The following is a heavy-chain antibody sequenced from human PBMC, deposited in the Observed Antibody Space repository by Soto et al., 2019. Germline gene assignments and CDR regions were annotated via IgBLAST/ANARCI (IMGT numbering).Heavy chain of an antibody. CDR3: AKGPLGAVAGTERYSDS. CDR2: ITLSGGTR. D-gene: IGHD6-19*01. Sequence: EVQLLESGGGLVQPGGSLRLSCAPSGFTFSSYAMNWVRQAPGKGLEWVAAITLSGGTRYYTDSVKGRFTISRDNSKNTLYLQMNSLRAEDTAIYYCAKGPLGAVAGTERYSDSWGQGTLVTVSS. J-gene: IGHJ4*02. CDR1: GFTFSSYA. V-gene: IGHV3-23*01.